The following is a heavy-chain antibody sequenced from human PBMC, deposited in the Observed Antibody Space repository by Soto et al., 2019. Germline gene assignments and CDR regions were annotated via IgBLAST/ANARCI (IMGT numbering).Heavy chain of an antibody. CDR3: AKSKYSSSWYNGMDV. CDR1: GFTFSRYA. V-gene: IGHV3-23*01. J-gene: IGHJ6*02. CDR2: IGASGSGGST. Sequence: EVQLLESGGGLVQPGRSLRLSCAASGFTFSRYAMTWVRQAPGRGLEWVSAIGASGSGGSTFYADSVRGRFTISRDNSMNTCYLQLNSLRVEDTDVYYCAKSKYSSSWYNGMDVWGQGTTVTFSS. D-gene: IGHD6-13*01.